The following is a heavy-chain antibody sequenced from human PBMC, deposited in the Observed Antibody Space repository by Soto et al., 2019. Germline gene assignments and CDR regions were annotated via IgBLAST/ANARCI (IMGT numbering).Heavy chain of an antibody. CDR3: ARDRNRYSGYDYDY. CDR2: INPNSGGT. D-gene: IGHD5-12*01. Sequence: ASVKVSCKASGYTFTGYYMHWVRQAPGQGLEWMGWINPNSGGTNYAQKFQGWVTMTRDTSISTAYMELSRLRSDDTAVYYCARDRNRYSGYDYDYWGQGTLVTVSS. CDR1: GYTFTGYY. J-gene: IGHJ4*02. V-gene: IGHV1-2*04.